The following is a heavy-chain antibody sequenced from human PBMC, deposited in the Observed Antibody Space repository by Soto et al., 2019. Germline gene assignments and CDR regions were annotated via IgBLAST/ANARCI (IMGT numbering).Heavy chain of an antibody. V-gene: IGHV3-64*01. D-gene: IGHD3-22*01. CDR3: ARDPDSSGYYYFDY. Sequence: EVQLVESGGGLVQPGGSLRLSCAASGFTFSSYAMHWVRQAPGKGLEYVSAISSYGGSTYYANSVKGRFTISRANSKNTLYLQMGSLRAEDMAVYYCARDPDSSGYYYFDYWGQGTLVTVSS. CDR2: ISSYGGST. CDR1: GFTFSSYA. J-gene: IGHJ4*02.